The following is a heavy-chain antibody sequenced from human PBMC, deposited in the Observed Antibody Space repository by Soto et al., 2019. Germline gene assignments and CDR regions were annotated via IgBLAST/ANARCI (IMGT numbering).Heavy chain of an antibody. CDR2: LTGSSSNI. CDR3: ANGRATYGLLTHDY. V-gene: IGHV3-23*01. CDR1: GFSCRNYA. J-gene: IGHJ4*02. Sequence: GSLRLSCAASGFSCRNYAMSWVRQAPGKGLEWISTLTGSSSNIYYADSVKGRFAISRDNSRNTLYLQMNSLTAEDTAVYYCANGRATYGLLTHDYWGQGTLVTVSS. D-gene: IGHD3-10*01.